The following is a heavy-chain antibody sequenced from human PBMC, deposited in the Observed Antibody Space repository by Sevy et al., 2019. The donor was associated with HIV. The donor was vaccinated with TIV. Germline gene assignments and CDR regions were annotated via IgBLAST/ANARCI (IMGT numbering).Heavy chain of an antibody. D-gene: IGHD6-13*01. CDR2: ISSSSSYI. Sequence: GGSPRLSCAASGFTFSSYSMNWVRQAPGKGLEWVSSISSSSSYIYYADSVKGRFTISRDNAKNSLYLQMNSLRAEDTAVYYCAQWGQQLTFDYWGQGTLVTVSS. CDR1: GFTFSSYS. V-gene: IGHV3-21*01. J-gene: IGHJ4*02. CDR3: AQWGQQLTFDY.